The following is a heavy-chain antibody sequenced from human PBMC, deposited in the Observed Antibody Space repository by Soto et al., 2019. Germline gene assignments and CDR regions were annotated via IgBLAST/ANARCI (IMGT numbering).Heavy chain of an antibody. CDR1: GFTFSSYA. Sequence: GALRLSCAASGFTFSSYAMSWVRQAPGKGLEWVSGISGSGGSIYYADSVKGRFTISRHNSKNTVYLQMSSLRAEDTAVYYCAKSVGGWYYYYGMDVWGQGTTVTVSS. V-gene: IGHV3-23*01. CDR3: AKSVGGWYYYYGMDV. CDR2: ISGSGGSI. J-gene: IGHJ6*02. D-gene: IGHD6-19*01.